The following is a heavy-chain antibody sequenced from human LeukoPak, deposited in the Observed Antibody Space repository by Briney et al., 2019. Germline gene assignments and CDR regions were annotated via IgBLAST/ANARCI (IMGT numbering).Heavy chain of an antibody. D-gene: IGHD6-13*01. V-gene: IGHV4-30-4*08. Sequence: SETLSLTCTVSGGSISSGDYYWSWIRQPPGKGLEWIGYIYYSGSTNYNPSLKSRVTISVDTSKNQFSLKLSSVTAADTAVYYCARQLIAAAAAYFDYWGQGTLVTVSS. CDR2: IYYSGST. CDR3: ARQLIAAAAAYFDY. CDR1: GGSISSGDYY. J-gene: IGHJ4*02.